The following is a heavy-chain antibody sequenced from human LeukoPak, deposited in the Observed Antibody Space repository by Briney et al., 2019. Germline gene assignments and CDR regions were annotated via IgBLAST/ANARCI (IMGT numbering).Heavy chain of an antibody. Sequence: PGESLRLSCTASGFTFSSYAMHWVRQAPGKGLEWVAVISYDGNNKYYANSVKGRFTISRDNSKNTLYLQMNSLRAEDTAVYYCARGGSSWEGDYFDRWGQGTLVTVSS. CDR1: GFTFSSYA. V-gene: IGHV3-30-3*01. J-gene: IGHJ4*02. D-gene: IGHD1-26*01. CDR3: ARGGSSWEGDYFDR. CDR2: ISYDGNNK.